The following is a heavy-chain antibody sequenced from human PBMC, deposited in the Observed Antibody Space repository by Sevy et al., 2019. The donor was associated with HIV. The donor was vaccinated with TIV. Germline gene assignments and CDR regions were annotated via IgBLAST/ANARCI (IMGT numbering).Heavy chain of an antibody. D-gene: IGHD3-22*01. CDR1: GGSISSGGYY. J-gene: IGHJ5*02. CDR3: ARAVTMIEVVTGWFDP. V-gene: IGHV4-31*03. Sequence: SETLSLTCTVSGGSISSGGYYWSWIRQHPGEGLEWIGYIYYSRSTYYNPSLKSRATISVDTSKNQFSLKLSSVTAADTAVYYCARAVTMIEVVTGWFDPWGQGTLVTVSS. CDR2: IYYSRST.